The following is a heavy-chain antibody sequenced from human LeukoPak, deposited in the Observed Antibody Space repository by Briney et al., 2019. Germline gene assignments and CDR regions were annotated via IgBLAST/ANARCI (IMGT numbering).Heavy chain of an antibody. Sequence: GGSLRLSCAASGFTFSSYEMNWVRQAPGKGLEWVSYISSGGSTIYYADSVKGRFTISRDNAKNSLYLQMNSLRAEDTAVYYCARASEVTTWRGSDYYYMDVWGKGTTVTVSS. CDR3: ARASEVTTWRGSDYYYMDV. CDR2: ISSGGSTI. V-gene: IGHV3-48*03. CDR1: GFTFSSYE. J-gene: IGHJ6*03. D-gene: IGHD4-17*01.